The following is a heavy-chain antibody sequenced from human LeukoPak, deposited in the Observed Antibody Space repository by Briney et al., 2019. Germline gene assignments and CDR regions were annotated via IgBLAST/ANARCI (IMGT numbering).Heavy chain of an antibody. V-gene: IGHV4-59*08. CDR3: ARNLGAAADY. Sequence: SETLSLTCTVSGGSINSYYWSWIRQPPGKGLEWIGEINHSGSTNYNPSLKSRVTISVDTSKNQFSLKLSSVTAADTAVYYCARNLGAAADYWGQGTLVTVSS. CDR1: GGSINSYY. J-gene: IGHJ4*02. D-gene: IGHD6-13*01. CDR2: INHSGST.